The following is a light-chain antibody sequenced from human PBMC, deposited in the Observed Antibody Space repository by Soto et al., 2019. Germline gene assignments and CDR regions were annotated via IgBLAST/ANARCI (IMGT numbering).Light chain of an antibody. Sequence: DIQMTQSPSTLSASVGDRVTITCRASQSISNWLAWYQQKPGKAPKLLIYDASSLESGVPSRFSGSGSGTEFTLTISSLQPDDFATYYCQQYNTYSPERTFGQGTKVDNK. CDR2: DAS. CDR3: QQYNTYSPERT. J-gene: IGKJ1*01. CDR1: QSISNW. V-gene: IGKV1-5*01.